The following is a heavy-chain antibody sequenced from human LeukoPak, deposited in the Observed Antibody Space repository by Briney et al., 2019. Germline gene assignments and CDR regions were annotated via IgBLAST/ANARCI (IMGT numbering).Heavy chain of an antibody. CDR2: INHSGST. D-gene: IGHD6-6*01. CDR3: ATSDAYYYYGMDV. V-gene: IGHV4-34*01. J-gene: IGHJ6*02. CDR1: GGSFSGYY. Sequence: SEILSLTCAVYGGSFSGYYWSWIRQPPGKGLEWIGEINHSGSTNYNPSLKSRVTISVDTSKNQFSLKLSSVTAADTAVYYCATSDAYYYYGMDVWGQGTTVTVSS.